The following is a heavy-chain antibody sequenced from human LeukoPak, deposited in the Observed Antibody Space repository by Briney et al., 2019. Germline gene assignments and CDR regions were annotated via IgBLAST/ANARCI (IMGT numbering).Heavy chain of an antibody. CDR2: IGTAGDT. J-gene: IGHJ4*02. V-gene: IGHV3-13*01. Sequence: GGSLRLPCAASGFTFSSYDMHWVRQATGKGLEWVSAIGTAGDTYYPGSVKGRFTISRENAKNSLYLQMNSLRAGDTAVYYCARATYYDFWSGQLYYFDYWGQGTLVTVSS. D-gene: IGHD3-3*01. CDR1: GFTFSSYD. CDR3: ARATYYDFWSGQLYYFDY.